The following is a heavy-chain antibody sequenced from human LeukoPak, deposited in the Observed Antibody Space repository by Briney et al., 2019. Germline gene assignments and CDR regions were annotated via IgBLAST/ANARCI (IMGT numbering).Heavy chain of an antibody. CDR2: ISTSGGTT. Sequence: GGSLRLSCTVSGFTVSSNSMTWVRQAPGKGLEWVSGISTSGGTTYYADSLKGRFTISRDNSKNTLFLQMNSLRAEDTAVYYCAKDGDGIQYFDFWGQGTLVTVSS. D-gene: IGHD5-24*01. CDR3: AKDGDGIQYFDF. J-gene: IGHJ4*02. CDR1: GFTVSSNS. V-gene: IGHV3-23*01.